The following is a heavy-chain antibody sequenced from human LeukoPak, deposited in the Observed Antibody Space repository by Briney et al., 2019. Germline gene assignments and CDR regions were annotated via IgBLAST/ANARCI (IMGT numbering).Heavy chain of an antibody. D-gene: IGHD3-22*01. Sequence: GGSLRLSCAASGFTFSSYAMTWVRQAPGKGLEWVSAIGATGYSTYYTDSVKGRFTISRDNSKNTLYLQMNSLRAEDTAVYYCARALHYFDSSGLHYYFDYWGQGTLVTVSS. CDR1: GFTFSSYA. CDR2: IGATGYST. CDR3: ARALHYFDSSGLHYYFDY. J-gene: IGHJ4*02. V-gene: IGHV3-23*01.